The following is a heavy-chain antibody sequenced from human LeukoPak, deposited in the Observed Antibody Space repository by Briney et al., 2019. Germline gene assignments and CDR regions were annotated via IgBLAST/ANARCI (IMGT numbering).Heavy chain of an antibody. J-gene: IGHJ4*02. Sequence: GGSLRLSCAASGFTFSSYGMSWVRQAPGKGLEWVANIKQDGSEKYYVDSVKGRFTISRDNAKNSLYLQMNSLRAEDTAVYYCARYWSRYYFDYWGQGTLVTVSS. CDR2: IKQDGSEK. CDR1: GFTFSSYG. CDR3: ARYWSRYYFDY. D-gene: IGHD2-15*01. V-gene: IGHV3-7*01.